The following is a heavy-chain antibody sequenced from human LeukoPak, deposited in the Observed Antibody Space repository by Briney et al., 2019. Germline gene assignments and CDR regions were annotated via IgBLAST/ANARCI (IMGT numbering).Heavy chain of an antibody. CDR3: ARAFGDYTYHDAFDI. D-gene: IGHD4-17*01. Sequence: GASVKVSCKVSGYTLTELSMHWVRQAPGKGLEWMGGFDPEDGETIYAQKFQGRVTMTEDTSTDTAYMELSSLRSEDTAVYYCARAFGDYTYHDAFDIRGQGTMVTVSS. CDR1: GYTLTELS. V-gene: IGHV1-24*01. CDR2: FDPEDGET. J-gene: IGHJ3*02.